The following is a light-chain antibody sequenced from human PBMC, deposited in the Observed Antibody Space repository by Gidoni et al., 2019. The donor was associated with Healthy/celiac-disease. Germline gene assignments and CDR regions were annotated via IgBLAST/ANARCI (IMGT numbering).Light chain of an antibody. CDR3: QSYDSSLSGSYVV. CDR2: GNS. V-gene: IGLV1-40*01. Sequence: QSALTQPPSVSGAPGQRVTISCTGSSSNIGAGYDVHWYQQLPGTAPKPLIYGNSNRPSGVPDRFSGSKSGTSASLAITGLQAEDEADYYCQSYDSSLSGSYVVFGGGTKLTVL. CDR1: SSNIGAGYD. J-gene: IGLJ2*01.